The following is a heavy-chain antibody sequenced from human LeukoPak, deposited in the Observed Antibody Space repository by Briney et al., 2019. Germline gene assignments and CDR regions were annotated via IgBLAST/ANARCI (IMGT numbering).Heavy chain of an antibody. CDR3: ARVGRRDGYNYYPFDY. V-gene: IGHV1-24*01. Sequence: GASVKVSCKVSGYTLTELSMHWVRQAPGKGLEWMGGFDPEDGETIYAQKFQGRVTMTEDTSTDTAYMELSSLRSEDTAVYYCARVGRRDGYNYYPFDYWGQGTLVTVSS. D-gene: IGHD5-24*01. CDR1: GYTLTELS. J-gene: IGHJ4*02. CDR2: FDPEDGET.